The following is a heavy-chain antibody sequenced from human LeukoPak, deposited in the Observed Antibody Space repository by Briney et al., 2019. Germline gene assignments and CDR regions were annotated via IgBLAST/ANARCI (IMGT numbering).Heavy chain of an antibody. CDR1: GFTFSSYG. CDR2: ISYDGSNK. Sequence: GGSLRLSCAASGFTFSSYGMHWVRQAPGKGLEWVAVISYDGSNKYYADSVKGRFTISRDNSKNTLYLQMNSLRAEDTAVYYCAKRHGSGSYYNGENYYYGMDVWGKGTTVTVSS. V-gene: IGHV3-30*18. CDR3: AKRHGSGSYYNGENYYYGMDV. J-gene: IGHJ6*04. D-gene: IGHD3-10*01.